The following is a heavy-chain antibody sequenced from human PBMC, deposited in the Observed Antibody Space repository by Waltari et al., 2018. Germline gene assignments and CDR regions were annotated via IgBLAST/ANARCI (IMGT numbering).Heavy chain of an antibody. Sequence: VQLVQSGAEVKKPGATVNISCKVSGYTFTDYYMHWVRQPTGQGLEWMGWMNPNSGNTGYAQKFQGRVTMTRNTSISTAYMELSSLRSEDTAVYYCARGRGSSWYGDWFDPWGQGTLVTVSS. J-gene: IGHJ5*02. V-gene: IGHV1-8*02. CDR3: ARGRGSSWYGDWFDP. D-gene: IGHD6-13*01. CDR2: MNPNSGNT. CDR1: GYTFTDYY.